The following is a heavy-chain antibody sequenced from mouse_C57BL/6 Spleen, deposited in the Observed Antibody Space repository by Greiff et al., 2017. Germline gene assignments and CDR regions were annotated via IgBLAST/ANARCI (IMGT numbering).Heavy chain of an antibody. CDR2: IWSGGST. D-gene: IGHD1-1*01. J-gene: IGHJ4*01. CDR1: GFSLTSYG. V-gene: IGHV2-4*01. Sequence: VQVVESGPGLVQPSQSLSITCTVSGFSLTSYGVHWVRQPPGKGLEWLGVIWSGGSTDYNAAFISRLSISKDNSKSQVFFKMNSLQADDTAIYYCAKNYYGSSYPTMDYWGQGTSVTVSS. CDR3: AKNYYGSSYPTMDY.